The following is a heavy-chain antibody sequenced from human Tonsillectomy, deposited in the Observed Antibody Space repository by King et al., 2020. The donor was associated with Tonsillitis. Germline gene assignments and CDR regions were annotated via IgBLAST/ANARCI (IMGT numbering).Heavy chain of an antibody. CDR1: GGSISNYY. CDR3: ARVVWFGGIYAFDI. D-gene: IGHD3-10*01. J-gene: IGHJ3*02. Sequence: QLQESGPGLVKPSETLSLTCTVSGGSISNYYWSWIRQPAGKGLEWIGRIYSSGSTIYNPSLKSRVTMSVDTSKNQFSLKLSSVTAADTAGYYCARVVWFGGIYAFDIWGQGTLVTVSS. CDR2: IYSSGST. V-gene: IGHV4-4*07.